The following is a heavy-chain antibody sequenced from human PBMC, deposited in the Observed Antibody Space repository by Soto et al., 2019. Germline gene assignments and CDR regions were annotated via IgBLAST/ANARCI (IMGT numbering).Heavy chain of an antibody. D-gene: IGHD4-17*01. CDR2: IHSTRSP. V-gene: IGHV4-4*07. Sequence: PSETLSLTCTVSGDSVSKYYWNWIRQPAGKGLEWIGRIHSTRSPNYNPSLKSRVTMSVDTSKNQFSLKLNLTSVTAADTAVYYCARSPAYGDYANLDTWGQGTLGTVS. J-gene: IGHJ5*02. CDR1: GDSVSKYY. CDR3: ARSPAYGDYANLDT.